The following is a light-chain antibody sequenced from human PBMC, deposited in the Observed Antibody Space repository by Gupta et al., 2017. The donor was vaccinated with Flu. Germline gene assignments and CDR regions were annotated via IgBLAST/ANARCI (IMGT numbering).Light chain of an antibody. CDR3: QQRSNWPIT. CDR2: DAS. J-gene: IGKJ5*01. Sequence: PATLSLSPGERATLSCRASQSVSNYLAWYQQKPGQAPRLLISDASIRATAIPARFSGSGSGTDFTLTISSLQPEDFAVYYCQQRSNWPITFGQGTRLEIK. V-gene: IGKV3-11*01. CDR1: QSVSNY.